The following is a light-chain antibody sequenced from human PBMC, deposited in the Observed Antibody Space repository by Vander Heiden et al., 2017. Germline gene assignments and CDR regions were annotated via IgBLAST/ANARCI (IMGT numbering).Light chain of an antibody. CDR2: GNS. CDR1: IGAGYD. Sequence: QSVLTQPPSVSGAPGQRVTISNIGAGYDVHWYQQLPGTAPKLLIYGNSNRPSGVPDRFSGSKSGTSASLAITGFQAEDEADYYCQSYDSSLSGLVFGGGTKLTVL. J-gene: IGLJ2*01. V-gene: IGLV1-40*01. CDR3: QSYDSSLSGLV.